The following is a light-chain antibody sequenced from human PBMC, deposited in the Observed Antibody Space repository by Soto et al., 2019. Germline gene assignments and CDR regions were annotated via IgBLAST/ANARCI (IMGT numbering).Light chain of an antibody. V-gene: IGLV2-14*03. J-gene: IGLJ1*01. Sequence: QSALTQPASVSGSPGQSITISCTGTSSDVGAYDYVSWYQQHPGEVPKLMIFDVSDRPSRVSNRFSGSKSGNTASLTISGLQAEDEADYYCSSFTTSTSYVFGTGTKVTVL. CDR3: SSFTTSTSYV. CDR2: DVS. CDR1: SSDVGAYDY.